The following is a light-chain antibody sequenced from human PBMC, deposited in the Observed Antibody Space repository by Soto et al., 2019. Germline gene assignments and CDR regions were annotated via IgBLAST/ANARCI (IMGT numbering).Light chain of an antibody. CDR3: SSYTSSSTPCV. CDR2: EVS. Sequence: QSVLTQPASVSGSPGQSITISCTGTSSDVGGYNSVSWYQQHPGKAPKLMIYEVSNRPSGVSNRFSGSKSSSTASLTISGLQAEDEADYYCSSYTSSSTPCVFGTGTKVTV. J-gene: IGLJ1*01. CDR1: SSDVGGYNS. V-gene: IGLV2-14*01.